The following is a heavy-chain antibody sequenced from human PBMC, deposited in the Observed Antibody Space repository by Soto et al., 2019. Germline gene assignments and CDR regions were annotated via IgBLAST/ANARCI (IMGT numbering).Heavy chain of an antibody. CDR2: IYSGGST. J-gene: IGHJ6*02. CDR1: GFTVSSNY. V-gene: IGHV3-66*01. CDR3: ARPGIYYFGMDV. Sequence: EVQLVESGGGLVQPGGSLRLSCAASGFTVSSNYMSWVRQAPGKGLEWVSVIYSGGSTYYADSVKGRFTISRDNSNNTLYLQMNSLRAEDTAVYYCARPGIYYFGMDVWGQGTTVTVSS.